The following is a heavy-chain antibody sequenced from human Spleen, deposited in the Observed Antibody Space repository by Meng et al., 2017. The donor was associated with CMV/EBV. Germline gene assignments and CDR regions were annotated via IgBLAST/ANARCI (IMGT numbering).Heavy chain of an antibody. V-gene: IGHV1-18*01. CDR2: ISAYNGNT. D-gene: IGHD6-6*01. CDR1: GYTFTSYG. Sequence: ASVKVSCKASGYTFTSYGISWVRQAPGQGLEWMGWISAYNGNTNYAQKLQGRVTMTTDTSTSTAYMELRSLRSEDTAVYYCASSIAARPGFDYWGQGTLVTVSS. CDR3: ASSIAARPGFDY. J-gene: IGHJ4*02.